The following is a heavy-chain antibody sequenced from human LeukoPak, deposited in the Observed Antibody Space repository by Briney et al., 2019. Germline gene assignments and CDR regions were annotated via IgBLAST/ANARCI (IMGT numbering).Heavy chain of an antibody. V-gene: IGHV1-46*01. Sequence: ASVKVSCKTSGYTFTSYYMHWVRQAPGQGLEWMGIINPSGGSTTYAQKFQGRVTMTRDMSTSTVYMELSSLRSEDTAVYYCARDLYGGTSATFDYWGQGTLVTVSS. CDR3: ARDLYGGTSATFDY. D-gene: IGHD4-23*01. CDR2: INPSGGST. J-gene: IGHJ4*02. CDR1: GYTFTSYY.